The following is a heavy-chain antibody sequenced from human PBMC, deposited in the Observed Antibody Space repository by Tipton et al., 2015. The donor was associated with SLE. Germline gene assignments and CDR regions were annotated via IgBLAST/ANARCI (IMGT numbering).Heavy chain of an antibody. CDR1: GFTLSSYA. CDR2: ISSNGGST. J-gene: IGHJ4*02. CDR3: AREAYSRSSGDYFDY. V-gene: IGHV3-64*02. D-gene: IGHD6-6*01. Sequence: SLRLSCAASGFTLSSYAMHWVRQAPGKGLEYVSAISSNGGSTYYADSVKGRFTISRDISKNTLYLQMGSLRAEDMAVYYCAREAYSRSSGDYFDYWGQGTLVTVSS.